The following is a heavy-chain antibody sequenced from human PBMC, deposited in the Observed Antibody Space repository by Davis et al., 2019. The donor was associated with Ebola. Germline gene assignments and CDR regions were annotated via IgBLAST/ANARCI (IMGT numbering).Heavy chain of an antibody. CDR1: GFTFSSYG. J-gene: IGHJ3*01. CDR2: ISYDGSNK. D-gene: IGHD3-22*01. CDR3: ARANLDTMIVPAA. Sequence: GESLKISCAASGFTFSSYGMHWVRQAPGKGLEWVAVISYDGSNKYYADSVKGRFTISRDNSKNTLYLQMNSLRAEDTAVYYCARANLDTMIVPAAWGQGTMVTVSS. V-gene: IGHV3-30*03.